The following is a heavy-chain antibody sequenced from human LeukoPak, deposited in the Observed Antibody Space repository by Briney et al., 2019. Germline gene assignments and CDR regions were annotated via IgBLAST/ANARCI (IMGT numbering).Heavy chain of an antibody. J-gene: IGHJ4*02. CDR1: GFTFSSSA. V-gene: IGHV3-23*01. CDR2: ISNNGGYT. Sequence: GGSLRLSCAASGFTFSSSAMSWVRQAPGKGLEWVSAISNNGGYTYYADSVQGRFTISRDNAKNTLYLQMNSLRAEDTAVYYCARPAGAVPDEYWGQGILVTVSS. D-gene: IGHD6-19*01. CDR3: ARPAGAVPDEY.